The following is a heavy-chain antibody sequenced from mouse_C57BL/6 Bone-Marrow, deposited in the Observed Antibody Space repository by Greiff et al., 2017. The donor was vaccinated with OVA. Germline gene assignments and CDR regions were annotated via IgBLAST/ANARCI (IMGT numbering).Heavy chain of an antibody. V-gene: IGHV5-9-1*02. CDR2: ISSGGDYS. Sequence: EVQLVESGAGLVKPGGSLKLSCAASGFTFSSYAMSWVRQTPEKRLEWVAYISSGGDYSYYADTVKGRFTISRDTARKPLYLQMSILKSEDTAMYYCTRLLDAMDYWGQGTSVTVSS. J-gene: IGHJ4*01. CDR1: GFTFSSYA. D-gene: IGHD2-1*01. CDR3: TRLLDAMDY.